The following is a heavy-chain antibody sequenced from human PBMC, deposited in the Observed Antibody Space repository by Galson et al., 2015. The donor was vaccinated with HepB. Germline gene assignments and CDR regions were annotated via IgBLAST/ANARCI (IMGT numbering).Heavy chain of an antibody. Sequence: SVKVSCKASGYTFTSYYMHWVRQAPGQGLEWMGIINPSGGSTSYAQKFQGRVTMTRDTSTSTVYMELSSLRSEDTAVYYSARDHRISSLYARGWYFDLWGRGTLVTVSS. CDR3: ARDHRISSLYARGWYFDL. D-gene: IGHD6-13*01. V-gene: IGHV1-46*01. CDR1: GYTFTSYY. J-gene: IGHJ2*01. CDR2: INPSGGST.